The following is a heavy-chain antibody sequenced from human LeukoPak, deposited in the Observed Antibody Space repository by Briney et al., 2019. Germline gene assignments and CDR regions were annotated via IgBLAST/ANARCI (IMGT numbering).Heavy chain of an antibody. CDR1: GFTFSSYA. CDR2: ISGSAAFT. V-gene: IGHV3-23*01. CDR3: AKARSSGRNFDY. J-gene: IGHJ4*02. Sequence: TGGSLRLSCIASGFTFSSYAMSWVRQAPGKGLEWVSTISGSAAFTYYADSVKGRFTISRDNSKNTLYLQMNSLRADDTAVYYCAKARSSGRNFDYWGQGALVTVSS. D-gene: IGHD3-10*01.